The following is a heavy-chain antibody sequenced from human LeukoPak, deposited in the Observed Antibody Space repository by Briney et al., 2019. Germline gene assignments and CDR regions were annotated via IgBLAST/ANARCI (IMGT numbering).Heavy chain of an antibody. J-gene: IGHJ4*02. CDR1: GFSFSDHT. V-gene: IGHV3-21*01. CDR2: ISPGARYI. Sequence: GGSLRLSCAASGFSFSDHTMDWVRQAPGKGLEWVSSISPGARYIKYSDSVKGRFTISRDDAKSSLYLQMNSLRVDDTAVYYCARDRDWNFDYWGQGTLVTVSS. D-gene: IGHD1-1*01. CDR3: ARDRDWNFDY.